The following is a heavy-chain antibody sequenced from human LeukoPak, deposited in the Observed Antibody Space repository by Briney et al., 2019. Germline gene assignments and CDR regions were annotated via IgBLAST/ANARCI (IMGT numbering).Heavy chain of an antibody. CDR3: AKDSLRISATGVEYFDH. J-gene: IGHJ1*01. CDR2: ISSSGDDT. D-gene: IGHD6-13*01. Sequence: GGSLGLSCIASGFTFSSYAMNCVRQAPGKGLEWVSAISSSGDDTHFADSVKGRFTISRDNSKNTVHLQMNSLGAEDTAVYYCAKDSLRISATGVEYFDHWGQGILVTVSS. CDR1: GFTFSSYA. V-gene: IGHV3-23*01.